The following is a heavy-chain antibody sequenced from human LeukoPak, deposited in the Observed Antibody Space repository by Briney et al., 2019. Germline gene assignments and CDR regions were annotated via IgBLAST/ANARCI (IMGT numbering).Heavy chain of an antibody. CDR2: IRYDESNK. CDR3: AKDPSYCSSTSCFVYYYMDV. V-gene: IGHV3-30*02. CDR1: GFTFSSYG. Sequence: GGSLRLSCAASGFTFSSYGMHWVRQAPGKGLEWVAFIRYDESNKYYADSVKGRFTISRDNSKNTLYLQMNSLRAEDTAVYYCAKDPSYCSSTSCFVYYYMDVWGKGTTVTVS. J-gene: IGHJ6*03. D-gene: IGHD2-2*01.